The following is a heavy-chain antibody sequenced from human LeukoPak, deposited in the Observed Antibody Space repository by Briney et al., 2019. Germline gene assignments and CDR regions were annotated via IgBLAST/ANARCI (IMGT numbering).Heavy chain of an antibody. V-gene: IGHV4-59*01. CDR3: ARSRSYQLLTFDY. CDR2: IYYSGST. CDR1: GGSISSYY. D-gene: IGHD2-2*01. J-gene: IGHJ3*01. Sequence: SETLSLTCTVSGGSISSYYWSWIRQPPGKGLEWIGYIYYSGSTNYNPSLKSRVTISVDTSKNQFSLKLSSVTAADTAVYYCARSRSYQLLTFDYWGQGTMVTVSS.